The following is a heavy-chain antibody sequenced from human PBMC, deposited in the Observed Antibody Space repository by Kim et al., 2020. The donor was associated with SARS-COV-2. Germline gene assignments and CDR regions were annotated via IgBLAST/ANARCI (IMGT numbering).Heavy chain of an antibody. D-gene: IGHD3-16*01. CDR3: ARKFDRLGGSGLPGPAFDI. J-gene: IGHJ3*02. CDR1: GGSFSGYY. CDR2: INHSGST. Sequence: SETLSLTCAVYGGSFSGYYWSWIRQPPGKGLEWIGEINHSGSTNYNPSLKSRVTISVDTSKNQFSLKLSSVTAADTAVYYCARKFDRLGGSGLPGPAFDIWGQGTMVTVSS. V-gene: IGHV4-34*01.